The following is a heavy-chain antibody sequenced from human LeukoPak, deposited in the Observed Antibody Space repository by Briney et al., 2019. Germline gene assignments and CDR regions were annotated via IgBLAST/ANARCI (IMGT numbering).Heavy chain of an antibody. J-gene: IGHJ3*01. CDR3: AGLSGAFDV. V-gene: IGHV1-46*01. CDR1: GYTFTSYY. D-gene: IGHD2/OR15-2a*01. CDR2: INPSGGST. Sequence: GAPVKVSCKASGYTFTSYYMHWVRQAPGQGLEWMGIINPSGGSTIYAQKFQGRVTMTRDMSTSTVYMELSSLRSEDTAVYYCAGLSGAFDVWGQGTMVSVSS.